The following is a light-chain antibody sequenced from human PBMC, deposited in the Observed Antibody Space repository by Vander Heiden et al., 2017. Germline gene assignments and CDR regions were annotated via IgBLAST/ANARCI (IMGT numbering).Light chain of an antibody. CDR1: QDIDNY. J-gene: IGKJ2*01. CDR2: DAA. CDR3: QQDDNIPRT. Sequence: DIQMTQSPSSLSASVGDRVTITCQASQDIDNYVNWFQQKPGKAPKLLIYDAARRETGVPSRFSGSGSGTDFSFTISGLQPEDVATYYCQQDDNIPRTFGQGTKVEIK. V-gene: IGKV1-33*01.